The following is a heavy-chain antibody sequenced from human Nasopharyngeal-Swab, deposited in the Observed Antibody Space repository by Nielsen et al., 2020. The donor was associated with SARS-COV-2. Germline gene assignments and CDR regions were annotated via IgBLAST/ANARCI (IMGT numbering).Heavy chain of an antibody. Sequence: SLKISCAASGFTFDDYAMHWVRQAPGKGLEWVSGISWNSGSIGYADSVKGRFTISRDNAKNSLYLQMNSLRAEDTALYYCAKGQGGQYYDILTGYPYWGQGTLVTVSS. CDR1: GFTFDDYA. D-gene: IGHD3-9*01. J-gene: IGHJ4*02. CDR3: AKGQGGQYYDILTGYPY. V-gene: IGHV3-9*01. CDR2: ISWNSGSI.